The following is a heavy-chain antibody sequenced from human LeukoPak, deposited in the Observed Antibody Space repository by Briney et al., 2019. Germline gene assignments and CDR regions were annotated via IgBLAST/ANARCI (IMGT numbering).Heavy chain of an antibody. Sequence: PSETLSLTCTVSGGSISSHCWSWIRQPPGKGLEWIGYIYYSGSTNYNPSLKSRVTISVDTSKNQFSLKLSSVTAADTAVYYCARGGEYYDSSGYYNYWGQGTLVTVSS. J-gene: IGHJ4*02. CDR3: ARGGEYYDSSGYYNY. CDR1: GGSISSHC. D-gene: IGHD3-22*01. CDR2: IYYSGST. V-gene: IGHV4-59*11.